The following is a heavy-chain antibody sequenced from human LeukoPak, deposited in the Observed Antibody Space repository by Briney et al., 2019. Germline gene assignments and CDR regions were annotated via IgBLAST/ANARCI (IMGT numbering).Heavy chain of an antibody. CDR3: ARGAANWNFFDY. CDR2: ISYDGINK. Sequence: GGSLRLSCAASGFTFSSYVMHWVRQAPGKGLEWVALISYDGINKYYADSVKGRFTISRDKSKNTLYLQMNSLRAEDTAVYYCARGAANWNFFDYWGQGTLVTVSS. V-gene: IGHV3-30*03. CDR1: GFTFSSYV. D-gene: IGHD1-1*01. J-gene: IGHJ4*02.